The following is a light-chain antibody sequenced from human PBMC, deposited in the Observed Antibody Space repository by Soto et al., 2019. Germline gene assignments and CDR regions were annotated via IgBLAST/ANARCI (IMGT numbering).Light chain of an antibody. CDR2: GAS. Sequence: EIVLTQSPGTLSLSPGEGATLSCRASQSVSSSYIAWYQQRPGQTPSLLIYGASTRATGIPDRFSGSGSGTHFTLTISRLEPGDFAVYYCQHFGGTTFTFGQRTLPEVK. V-gene: IGKV3-20*01. CDR3: QHFGGTTFT. CDR1: QSVSSSY. J-gene: IGKJ5*01.